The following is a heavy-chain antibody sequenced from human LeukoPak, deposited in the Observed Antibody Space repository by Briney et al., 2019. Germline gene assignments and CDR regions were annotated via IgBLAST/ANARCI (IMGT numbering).Heavy chain of an antibody. CDR2: IYYSGSP. J-gene: IGHJ4*02. CDR1: GGSLSGYY. V-gene: IGHV4-59*08. D-gene: IGHD3-10*01. Sequence: PSETLSLTCTVSGGSLSGYYWNWIRQPPGKGLEWIGYIYYSGSPNYNPSLKSRVTISVDTSKNQFSLTLSSVTAADTATYYCVRWDYYGSGSRRLDYWGQGTLVTVSS. CDR3: VRWDYYGSGSRRLDY.